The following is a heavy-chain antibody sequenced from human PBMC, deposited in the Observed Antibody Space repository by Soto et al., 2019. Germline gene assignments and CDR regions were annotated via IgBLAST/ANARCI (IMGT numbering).Heavy chain of an antibody. CDR3: AALDGALDY. D-gene: IGHD3-10*01. Sequence: PSETLSLTCTVSGDSFSSYYWTWIRQPPGKRLEWVAYIFHTGNTNYNPSLKSRVTIPVDTSKNQFSLKLRSVTPADTAVYYCAALDGALDYWGPGTLVTAPQ. CDR1: GDSFSSYY. J-gene: IGHJ4*02. CDR2: IFHTGNT. V-gene: IGHV4-59*01.